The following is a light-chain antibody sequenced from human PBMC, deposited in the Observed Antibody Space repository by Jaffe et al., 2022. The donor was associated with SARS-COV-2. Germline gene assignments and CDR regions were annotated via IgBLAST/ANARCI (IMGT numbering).Light chain of an antibody. CDR2: AAS. Sequence: DIQMTQSPSSVSASVGDRVTITCRASQGVGTRLAWYQQKPGKAPKLVIYAASTLESGVPSTFSGSGSGTTFTLTISSLQPEDFATYFCHQANIFPHTFGQGTKLEIK. V-gene: IGKV1-12*01. CDR3: HQANIFPHT. J-gene: IGKJ2*01. CDR1: QGVGTR.